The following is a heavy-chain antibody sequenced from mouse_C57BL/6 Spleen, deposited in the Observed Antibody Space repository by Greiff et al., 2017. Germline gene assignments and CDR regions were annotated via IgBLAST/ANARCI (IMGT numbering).Heavy chain of an antibody. CDR1: GYSFTSYY. Sequence: QVQLQQSGPELVKPGASVKISCKASGYSFTSYYIHWVKQRPGQGLEWIGWIYPGSGNTKYNEKFKGKATLTADTSSSTAYMQLSRLTSADSAVYFCARSDWDGGFAYWGQGTLVTVSA. J-gene: IGHJ3*01. CDR2: IYPGSGNT. CDR3: ARSDWDGGFAY. V-gene: IGHV1-66*01. D-gene: IGHD4-1*01.